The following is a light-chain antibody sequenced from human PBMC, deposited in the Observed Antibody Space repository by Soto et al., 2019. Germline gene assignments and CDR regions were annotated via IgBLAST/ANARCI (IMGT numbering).Light chain of an antibody. CDR2: DVS. V-gene: IGLV2-14*03. Sequence: QSVLTQPASVSGSPGQSITISCTGTSSDVGGYNYVSWYQQHPGKAPKLMIYDVSNRPSGLSRRFSGSKSGNTASLTISGLQAEDEADYYCSSYTSSSTLEVFGTGTKLTVL. J-gene: IGLJ1*01. CDR1: SSDVGGYNY. CDR3: SSYTSSSTLEV.